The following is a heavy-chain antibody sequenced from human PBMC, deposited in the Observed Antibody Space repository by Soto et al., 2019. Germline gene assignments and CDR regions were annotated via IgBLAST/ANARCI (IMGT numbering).Heavy chain of an antibody. V-gene: IGHV1-69*01. J-gene: IGHJ4*02. Sequence: QVQLVQSGAEVKKPGSSVKVSCKASGGTFSSYAISWVRQAPGQGLEWMGGIIPIFGTANYAQKFQGRVTITVYESTSTAYMELSSLRSEDTAVYYCARGTSITIFGVVIAGPNFDYWGQGTLVTVSS. CDR2: IIPIFGTA. D-gene: IGHD3-3*01. CDR1: GGTFSSYA. CDR3: ARGTSITIFGVVIAGPNFDY.